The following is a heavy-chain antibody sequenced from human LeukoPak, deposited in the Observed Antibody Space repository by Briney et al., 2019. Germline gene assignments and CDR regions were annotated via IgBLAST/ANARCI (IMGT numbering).Heavy chain of an antibody. J-gene: IGHJ4*02. D-gene: IGHD3-22*01. CDR3: ARSVSEYDSSGYFHDY. CDR2: IYYSGST. Sequence: KSSETLSLTCTASGGSISSYYWSWIRQPPGKGLEWIGYIYYSGSTNYNPSLKSRVTISVDTSKNQFSLKLSSVTAADTAVYYCARSVSEYDSSGYFHDYWGQGTLVTVSS. V-gene: IGHV4-59*01. CDR1: GGSISSYY.